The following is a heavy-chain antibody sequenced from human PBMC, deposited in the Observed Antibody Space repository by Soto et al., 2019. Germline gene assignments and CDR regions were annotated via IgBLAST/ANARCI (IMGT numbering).Heavy chain of an antibody. V-gene: IGHV1-46*01. CDR2: INPSGGST. D-gene: IGHD4-17*01. Sequence: ASVKVSCKASGYTFTSYYMHWVRQTPGQGLEWMGIINPSGGSTSYAQKFQGRVTMTRDTSTSTVYMELSSLRSEDTAVYYCASAPFQIPYGDYEYYYYGMDVWGQGTTVTVSS. CDR1: GYTFTSYY. CDR3: ASAPFQIPYGDYEYYYYGMDV. J-gene: IGHJ6*02.